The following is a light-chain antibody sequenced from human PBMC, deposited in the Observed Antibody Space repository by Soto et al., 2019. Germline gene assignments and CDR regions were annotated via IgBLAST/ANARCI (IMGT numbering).Light chain of an antibody. CDR3: AVWDDSLNGPV. CDR1: SSNIRSNA. CDR2: SDD. J-gene: IGLJ2*01. V-gene: IGLV1-36*01. Sequence: QSVLTQPPSVSEAPGQRVTISCSGSSSNIRSNAVSWYQQLPGKTPKLLIYSDDLLSSGVSDRFSASKSGTSASLAISGLQSEDEADYDCAVWDDSLNGPVFGGGTKLTVL.